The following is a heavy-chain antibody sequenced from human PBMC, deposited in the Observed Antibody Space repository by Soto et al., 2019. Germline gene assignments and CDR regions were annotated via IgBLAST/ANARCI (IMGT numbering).Heavy chain of an antibody. CDR1: GFTFSSYA. CDR2: ISGYGGST. D-gene: IGHD3-22*01. CDR3: ARDPDSSGYYYFDY. J-gene: IGHJ4*02. Sequence: PGGSLRLSCAASGFTFSSYAMHWVRQAPGKGLEYVSAISGYGGSTYYANSVKGRFTISRDNSKNTLYLQMGSLRAEDMAVYYCARDPDSSGYYYFDYWGQGTLVTVSS. V-gene: IGHV3-64*01.